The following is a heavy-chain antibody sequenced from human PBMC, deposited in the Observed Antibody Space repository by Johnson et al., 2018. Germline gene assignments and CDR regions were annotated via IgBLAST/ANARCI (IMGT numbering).Heavy chain of an antibody. Sequence: VQLVESGGGLVKXGGSLRLSCAASGFTFSSYSMNWVRPAPGTGLAWVSSISSSSSYIYYADSVKGRFTITRDNAKNTLYLQMNSLRAEDTAVYDCARGGGVGATYYMDVWGKGTTVTVSS. J-gene: IGHJ6*03. CDR2: ISSSSSYI. CDR3: ARGGGVGATYYMDV. D-gene: IGHD1-26*01. V-gene: IGHV3-21*01. CDR1: GFTFSSYS.